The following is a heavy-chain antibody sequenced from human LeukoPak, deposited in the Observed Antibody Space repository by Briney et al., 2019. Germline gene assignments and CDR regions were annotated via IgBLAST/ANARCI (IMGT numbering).Heavy chain of an antibody. CDR3: ARETVGADGYFDY. CDR1: GGTFSSYA. V-gene: IGHV1-69*04. D-gene: IGHD1-26*01. CDR2: IIPILGIA. J-gene: IGHJ4*02. Sequence: SVKVSCKASGGTFSSYAISWVRQAPGQGPEWMGRIIPILGIANYAQKFQGRVTVTADNSTSTAYMALSSLRSEDTAVYFCARETVGADGYFDYWGQGTLVTVSS.